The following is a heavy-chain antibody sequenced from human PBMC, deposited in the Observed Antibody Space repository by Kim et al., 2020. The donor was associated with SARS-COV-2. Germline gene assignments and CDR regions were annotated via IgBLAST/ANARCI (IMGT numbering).Heavy chain of an antibody. V-gene: IGHV3-7*01. Sequence: GGSLRLSCAASGFTFSSYWMSWVRQAPGKGLEWVANIKQDGSEKYYVDSVKGRFTISRDNAKNSLYLQMNSLRAEDTAVYYCARDLPGIAVAGSGPIDYWGQGTLVTVSS. D-gene: IGHD6-19*01. J-gene: IGHJ4*02. CDR3: ARDLPGIAVAGSGPIDY. CDR1: GFTFSSYW. CDR2: IKQDGSEK.